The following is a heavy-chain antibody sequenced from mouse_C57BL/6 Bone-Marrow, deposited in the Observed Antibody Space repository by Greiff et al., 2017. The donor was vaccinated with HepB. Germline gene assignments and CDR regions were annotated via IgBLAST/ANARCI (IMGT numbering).Heavy chain of an antibody. CDR3: ARSPYDGYFPYWYFDV. CDR1: GYTFTSYG. J-gene: IGHJ1*03. Sequence: VKVVESGAELARPGASVKLSCKASGYTFTSYGISWVKQRTGQGLEWIGEIYPRSGNTYYNEKFKGKATLTADKSSSTAYMELRSLTSEDSAVYFCARSPYDGYFPYWYFDVWGTGTTVTVSS. CDR2: IYPRSGNT. V-gene: IGHV1-81*01. D-gene: IGHD2-3*01.